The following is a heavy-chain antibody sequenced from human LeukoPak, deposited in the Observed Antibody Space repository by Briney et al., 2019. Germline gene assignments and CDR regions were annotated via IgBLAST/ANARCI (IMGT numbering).Heavy chain of an antibody. Sequence: ASVKVSCKASGYTFTSYYMHWVRQAPGQGLEWMGIINPSGGSTSYAQKFQGRVTMTRDTSTSIVYMELSSLRSEDTAVYYCARDLAGHCSSTSCYPGPFDYWGQGTLVTVSS. CDR2: INPSGGST. D-gene: IGHD2-2*01. V-gene: IGHV1-46*01. CDR1: GYTFTSYY. J-gene: IGHJ4*02. CDR3: ARDLAGHCSSTSCYPGPFDY.